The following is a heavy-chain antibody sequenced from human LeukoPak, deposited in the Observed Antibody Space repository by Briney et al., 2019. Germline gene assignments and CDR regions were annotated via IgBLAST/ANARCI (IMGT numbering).Heavy chain of an antibody. V-gene: IGHV4-59*08. J-gene: IGHJ4*02. CDR3: ARRGGTTPHFDY. CDR1: GGPISSYY. Sequence: PSETLSLTCTVSGGPISSYYWSWIRQPPGKGLEWIGYIYYSGSTNYNPSLKSRVTISVDTSKNQFSLKLSSVTAAGTAVYYCARRGGTTPHFDYWGQGTLVTVSS. CDR2: IYYSGST. D-gene: IGHD1-7*01.